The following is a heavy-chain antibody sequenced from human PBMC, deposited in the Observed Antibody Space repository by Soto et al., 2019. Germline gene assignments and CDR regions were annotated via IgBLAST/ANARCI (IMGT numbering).Heavy chain of an antibody. V-gene: IGHV1-18*01. J-gene: IGHJ5*02. CDR1: GYTFISYG. CDR2: ISVYNGNT. D-gene: IGHD3-16*02. CDR3: ARGSGELSLDGGFAP. Sequence: QVQLVQSGAEVKKPGASVKVSCKASGYTFISYGISWVRQAPGQGLEWMGWISVYNGNTNYAQKFQGRVTMTTDTATSTAYMERRSLTSDDTAVYDCARGSGELSLDGGFAPWGQGTLVTVSS.